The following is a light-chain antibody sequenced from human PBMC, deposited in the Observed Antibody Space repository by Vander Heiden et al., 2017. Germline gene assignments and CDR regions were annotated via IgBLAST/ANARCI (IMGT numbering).Light chain of an antibody. V-gene: IGKV3-15*01. Sequence: ELVMTQSPATLSVSPGERATLSCRASQSVSTNLAWYQQKPGQGPRLLIFAASTRAPGVPDRISGSGSGKEFALTISSLQSEDFAVYFWQQYNNWPPGTFGQGTKVEIK. CDR3: QQYNNWPPGT. CDR1: QSVSTN. J-gene: IGKJ1*01. CDR2: AAS.